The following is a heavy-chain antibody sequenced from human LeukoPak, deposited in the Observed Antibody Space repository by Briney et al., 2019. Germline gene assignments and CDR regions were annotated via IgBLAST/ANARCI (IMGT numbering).Heavy chain of an antibody. D-gene: IGHD5-12*01. CDR1: GFTFSSYS. CDR2: ISSSSSYI. Sequence: GGSLRLSCAASGFTFSSYSMNWVRQAPGKGLEWVSSISSSSSYIYYADSVKGRFTISRDNAKNSLYLQMNSLRAEDTAVYFCARGGYSGYDRPFDYWGQGTLVTVSS. V-gene: IGHV3-21*04. J-gene: IGHJ4*02. CDR3: ARGGYSGYDRPFDY.